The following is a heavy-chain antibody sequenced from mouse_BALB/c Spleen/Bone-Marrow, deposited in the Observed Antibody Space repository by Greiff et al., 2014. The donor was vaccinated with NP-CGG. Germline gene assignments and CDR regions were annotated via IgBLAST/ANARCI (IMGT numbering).Heavy chain of an antibody. D-gene: IGHD1-2*01. CDR2: ILPGSGST. CDR1: GYTFSSYW. J-gene: IGHJ4*01. Sequence: QVQLQQPGAELMEPGASVKISCKATGYTFSSYWIEWVKQRPGHGLEWIGEILPGSGSTNYNEKFKGKATFTADTSSNTAYKQLSSLTSEDSAVYYCARKWLQAMDYWGQGTSVTVSS. V-gene: IGHV1-9*01. CDR3: ARKWLQAMDY.